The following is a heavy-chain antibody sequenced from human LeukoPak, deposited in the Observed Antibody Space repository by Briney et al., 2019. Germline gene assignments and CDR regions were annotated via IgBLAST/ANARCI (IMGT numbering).Heavy chain of an antibody. Sequence: SVKVSCKASGGTFSSYSISWVRQAPGQGLEWMGGIIPIFDTADYAQKFQGRVTITADESTSTAYMELSSLRSEDTAVFYCARISLGAIWGYYYGMDVWGQGTTVTVSS. D-gene: IGHD1-26*01. CDR2: IIPIFDTA. V-gene: IGHV1-69*13. J-gene: IGHJ6*02. CDR1: GGTFSSYS. CDR3: ARISLGAIWGYYYGMDV.